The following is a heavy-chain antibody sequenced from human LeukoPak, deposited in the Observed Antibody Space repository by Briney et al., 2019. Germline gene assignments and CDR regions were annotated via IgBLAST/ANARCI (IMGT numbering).Heavy chain of an antibody. Sequence: SVKVSCKASGGTFNNYAISRVRQAPGQGLEWMGGIIPISDTANDAQKFKGRVTITADKSTSTVYMELSSLRSEDTAVYYCAREDDTGRYMGDDAFDIWGQGTMVTVSS. J-gene: IGHJ3*02. D-gene: IGHD1-26*01. CDR2: IIPISDTA. V-gene: IGHV1-69*06. CDR1: GGTFNNYA. CDR3: AREDDTGRYMGDDAFDI.